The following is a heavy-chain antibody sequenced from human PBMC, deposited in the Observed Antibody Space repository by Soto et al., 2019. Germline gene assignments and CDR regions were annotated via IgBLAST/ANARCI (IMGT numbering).Heavy chain of an antibody. J-gene: IGHJ4*02. V-gene: IGHV3-72*01. Sequence: EVQLVESGGVLVQPGGSLRLSCAASGLSLSDVFIDWVRQAPGKGLEWVGRTKDKAYSYNTEYAASVKGRFTISRDDSRSPVFLQMSSLKTEATSVYYCASIRGVFGYWGQGTLVTVSS. CDR1: GLSLSDVF. CDR3: ASIRGVFGY. CDR2: TKDKAYSYNT. D-gene: IGHD3-10*01.